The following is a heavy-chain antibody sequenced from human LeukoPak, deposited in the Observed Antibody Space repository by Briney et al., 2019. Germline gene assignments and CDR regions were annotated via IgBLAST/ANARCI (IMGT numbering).Heavy chain of an antibody. CDR3: ARLRSAYYYGSGSYLDY. CDR2: INPNSGGT. J-gene: IGHJ4*02. Sequence: GASVKVSCKASGYTFTGYYMHWVRQAPGQGLEWMGWINPNSGGTNYAQKFQGRVTMTRDTSTSTVYMKLSSLRSEDTAVYYCARLRSAYYYGSGSYLDYWGQGTLVTVSS. CDR1: GYTFTGYY. V-gene: IGHV1-2*02. D-gene: IGHD3-10*01.